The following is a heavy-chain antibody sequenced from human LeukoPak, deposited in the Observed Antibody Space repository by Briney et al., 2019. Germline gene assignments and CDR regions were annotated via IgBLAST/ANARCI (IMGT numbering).Heavy chain of an antibody. CDR3: AKAYYDFWSGYSTSGPTDY. CDR1: GFTFSSYA. D-gene: IGHD3-3*01. CDR2: ISYDGSNK. J-gene: IGHJ4*02. Sequence: GGSLRLSCAASGFTFSSYAMHWVRQAPGKGLEWVAVISYDGSNKYYADSVKGRFTISRDNSKNTLYLQMNSLRAEDTAVYYCAKAYYDFWSGYSTSGPTDYWGQGTLVTVSS. V-gene: IGHV3-30-3*01.